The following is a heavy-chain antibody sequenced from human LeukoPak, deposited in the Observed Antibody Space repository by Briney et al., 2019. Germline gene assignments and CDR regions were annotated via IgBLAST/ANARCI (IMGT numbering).Heavy chain of an antibody. CDR2: INPNSGGT. CDR3: ARDEVHYYDSSGYHSWYFDY. J-gene: IGHJ4*02. V-gene: IGHV1-2*02. D-gene: IGHD3-22*01. Sequence: ASVKVSCKASGYTFTGYYMHWVRQAPGQGLGWMGWINPNSGGTNYAQKFQGRVTMTRDTSISTAYMELSRLRSDDTAVYYCARDEVHYYDSSGYHSWYFDYWGQGTLVTVSS. CDR1: GYTFTGYY.